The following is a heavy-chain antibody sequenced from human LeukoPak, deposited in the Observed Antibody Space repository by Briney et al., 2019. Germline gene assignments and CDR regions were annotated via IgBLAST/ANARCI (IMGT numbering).Heavy chain of an antibody. V-gene: IGHV4-39*01. Sequence: SETLSLTCTVSGGSIGSSSYYWGWIRQPPGKGLEWIGSIYYSGSTYYNPSLKSRVTISVDTSKNQFSLKLSSVTAADTAVYYCARHDDSSGYYYVNAFDIWGQGTMVTVSS. CDR3: ARHDDSSGYYYVNAFDI. D-gene: IGHD3-22*01. CDR1: GGSIGSSSYY. J-gene: IGHJ3*02. CDR2: IYYSGST.